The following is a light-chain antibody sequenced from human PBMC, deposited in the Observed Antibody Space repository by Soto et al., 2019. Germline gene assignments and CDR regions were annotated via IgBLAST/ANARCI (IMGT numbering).Light chain of an antibody. Sequence: QSALTQPPSASGSPGQSVTISCTGTSDDVGGYKYVSWYQQYPGKAPKLMSYEVNKRPSGVPDRFSGSKSGNTDSLTVSGLQAEYEAEYYCSSHAGSNPVVFGGGTKLTVL. V-gene: IGLV2-8*01. CDR3: SSHAGSNPVV. J-gene: IGLJ2*01. CDR2: EVN. CDR1: SDDVGGYKY.